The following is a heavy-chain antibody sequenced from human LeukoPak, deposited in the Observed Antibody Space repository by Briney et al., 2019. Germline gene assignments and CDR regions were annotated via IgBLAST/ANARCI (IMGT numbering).Heavy chain of an antibody. V-gene: IGHV4-61*02. J-gene: IGHJ6*03. CDR3: ATVPTPPFYYYYMDV. CDR2: IYTSGST. D-gene: IGHD2-15*01. CDR1: GGSISSGSYY. Sequence: SETLSLTCTVSGGSISSGSYYWSWIRQPAGKGLEWIGRIYTSGSTNYNPSLKSRVTISLDTSKNQFSLNLSSVTAGDTAVYYCATVPTPPFYYYYMDVWGIGTTVTVSS.